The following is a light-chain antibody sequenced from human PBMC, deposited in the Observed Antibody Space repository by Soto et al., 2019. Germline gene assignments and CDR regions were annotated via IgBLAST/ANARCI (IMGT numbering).Light chain of an antibody. CDR2: DAS. CDR3: QQYGSSPLT. CDR1: QSVRSNY. Sequence: EIVLTQSPDTLSLSPGERATLSCRASQSVRSNYLAWYQQKPGQAPRFLIYDASSRATGIPDRLSSSGSGTDFTLTISRLEPEDFAVYYCQQYGSSPLTFGGRTKVEIK. J-gene: IGKJ4*01. V-gene: IGKV3-20*01.